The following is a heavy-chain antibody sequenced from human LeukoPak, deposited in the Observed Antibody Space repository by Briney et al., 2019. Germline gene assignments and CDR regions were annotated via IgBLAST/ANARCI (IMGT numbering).Heavy chain of an antibody. J-gene: IGHJ6*02. CDR2: ISNSDSTI. V-gene: IGHV3-48*03. CDR3: ARDLGEVYYYYGMDV. D-gene: IGHD3-16*01. Sequence: PGGSLRLSCAASGFTFSSYEMNWVRQAPGRGLEWVSYISNSDSTIYYADSVKGRFTISRDNAKNSLYLQMNSLGAEDTAVYYCARDLGEVYYYYGMDVWGQGTTVTVSS. CDR1: GFTFSSYE.